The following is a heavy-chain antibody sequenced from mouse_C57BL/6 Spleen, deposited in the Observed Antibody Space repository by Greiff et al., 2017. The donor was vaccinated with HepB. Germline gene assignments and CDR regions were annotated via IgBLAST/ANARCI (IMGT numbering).Heavy chain of an antibody. Sequence: EVQVVESGPELVKPGDSVKISCKASGYSFTGYFMNWVMQSHGKSLEWIGRINPYNGDTFYNQKFKGKATLTVDKSSSTAHMELRSPTSEDSAVYYCARYYGSSRHAMDDWGQGTSVTVSS. CDR2: INPYNGDT. D-gene: IGHD1-1*01. J-gene: IGHJ4*01. CDR3: ARYYGSSRHAMDD. V-gene: IGHV1-20*01. CDR1: GYSFTGYF.